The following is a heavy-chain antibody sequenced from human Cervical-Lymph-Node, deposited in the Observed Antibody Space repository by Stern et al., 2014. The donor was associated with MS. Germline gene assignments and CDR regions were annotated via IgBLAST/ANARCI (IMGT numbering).Heavy chain of an antibody. CDR3: ARLYGSYFAS. V-gene: IGHV5-51*01. Sequence: EVQLVQSGAEVKKPGESLKISCKGSGYSFSNYWIGWVRQIPGKGLELMGGFYPGDRDTRYSPSFPGKVTISAAKSISTPSMQWSSLKASDTAMYYCARLYGSYFASWGQGTLVTVSS. CDR1: GYSFSNYW. CDR2: FYPGDRDT. D-gene: IGHD1-26*01. J-gene: IGHJ4*02.